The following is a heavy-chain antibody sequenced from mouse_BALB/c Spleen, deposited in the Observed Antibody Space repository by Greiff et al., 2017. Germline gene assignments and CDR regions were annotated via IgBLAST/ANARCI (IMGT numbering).Heavy chain of an antibody. Sequence: EVQLQQSGAELVRPGALVKLSCKASGFNIKDYYMHWVKQRPEQGLEWIGWIDPENGNTIYDPKFQGKASITADTSSNTAYLQLSSLTSEDTAVDYCAISLARTTATGGAMDYWGQGTSVTVSS. CDR3: AISLARTTATGGAMDY. CDR1: GFNIKDYY. D-gene: IGHD1-2*01. CDR2: IDPENGNT. V-gene: IGHV14-1*02. J-gene: IGHJ4*01.